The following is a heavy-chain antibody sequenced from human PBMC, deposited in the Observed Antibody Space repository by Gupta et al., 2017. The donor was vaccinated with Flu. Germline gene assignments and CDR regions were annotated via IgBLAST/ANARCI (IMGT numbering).Heavy chain of an antibody. D-gene: IGHD2-2*01. CDR1: GFTFSSYW. V-gene: IGHV3-7*01. CDR3: ASRGFSRASLLYYFDY. Sequence: VQLVESGGGLVQPGGSLRLSCVASGFTFSSYWMTWVRQAPGKGLEWVANIKQDGSEKYYVDSVKGRFTISRDNAKNSLYLQMNSLRAEDTAVYYCASRGFSRASLLYYFDYWGQGTLVTVSS. CDR2: IKQDGSEK. J-gene: IGHJ4*02.